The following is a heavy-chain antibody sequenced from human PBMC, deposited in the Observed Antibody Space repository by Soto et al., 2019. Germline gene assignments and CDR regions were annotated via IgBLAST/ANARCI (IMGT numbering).Heavy chain of an antibody. D-gene: IGHD2-8*02. CDR1: GYSFSHFW. J-gene: IGHJ4*02. Sequence: GESLKISCQASGYSFSHFWIAWVRQIPGEGLEWLGIIYPDDSDTRYSLSFLGQVTMSADKSIKTTYLQWSSLKASDTAIYFCASSVLVTSTMNYFDLWGQGTLVTVSS. V-gene: IGHV5-51*01. CDR2: IYPDDSDT. CDR3: ASSVLVTSTMNYFDL.